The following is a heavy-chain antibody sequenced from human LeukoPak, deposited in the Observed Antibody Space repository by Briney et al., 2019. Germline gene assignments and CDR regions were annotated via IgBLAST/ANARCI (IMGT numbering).Heavy chain of an antibody. CDR1: GGSISSYY. D-gene: IGHD3-16*01. CDR2: FYNSGRS. Sequence: ETLSLTCTVSGGSISSYYWSWIRQPPGKGLEWIGYFYNSGRSTYSPSLKSRVTISADTSKNHFSLKLNSVTTADTAVYYRTRGAGWLIDYWGQGILVTVSS. CDR3: TRGAGWLIDY. J-gene: IGHJ4*02. V-gene: IGHV4-59*01.